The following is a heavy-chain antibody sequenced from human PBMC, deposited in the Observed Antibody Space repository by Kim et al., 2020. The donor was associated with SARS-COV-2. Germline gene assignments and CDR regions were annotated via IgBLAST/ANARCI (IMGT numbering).Heavy chain of an antibody. CDR2: IYYSGST. CDR3: ARHGAYSSSWYRNSRYYYYGMDV. Sequence: SETLSLTCTVSGGSISSSSYYWGWIRQPPGKGLEWIGSIYYSGSTYYNPSLKSRVTISVDTSKNQFSLKLSSVTAADTAVYYCARHGAYSSSWYRNSRYYYYGMDVWGQGTTVTVSS. D-gene: IGHD6-13*01. V-gene: IGHV4-39*01. CDR1: GGSISSSSYY. J-gene: IGHJ6*02.